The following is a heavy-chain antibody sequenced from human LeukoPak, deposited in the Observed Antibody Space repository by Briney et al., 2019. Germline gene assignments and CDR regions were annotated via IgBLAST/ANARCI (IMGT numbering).Heavy chain of an antibody. CDR2: IQGKTEGGTT. J-gene: IGHJ4*02. CDR3: ARGIEVDY. Sequence: KTGGPLRLSCAASGFTFSNAWMNWVRQAPGKGLEWVGRIQGKTEGGTTDYAAPVKGRFTISRDNSKNTLYLQVDSLKTEDTAVYYCARGIEVDYWGQGTLVTVSS. V-gene: IGHV3-15*07. CDR1: GFTFSNAW.